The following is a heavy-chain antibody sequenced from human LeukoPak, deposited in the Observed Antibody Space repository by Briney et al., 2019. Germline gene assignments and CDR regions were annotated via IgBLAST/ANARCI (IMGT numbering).Heavy chain of an antibody. CDR1: GGSISTYY. D-gene: IGHD3-22*01. V-gene: IGHV4-59*08. CDR2: IYFSGST. J-gene: IGHJ4*02. Sequence: SETLSLTCTVSGGSISTYYWSWIRQPPGKGLEWIGYIYFSGSTNYNPSLKSRLTMSVDTSKNQFSLKLSSVTAADTAVYYCARLEHYYDSSGYYLADWGQGTLVTVSS. CDR3: ARLEHYYDSSGYYLAD.